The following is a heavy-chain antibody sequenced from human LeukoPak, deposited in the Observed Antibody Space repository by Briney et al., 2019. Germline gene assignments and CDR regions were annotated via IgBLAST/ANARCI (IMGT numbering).Heavy chain of an antibody. Sequence: GGSLRLSCTASRFTFGDYAMSWVRQAPGTGREWVAVISYDGSNKYYADSVKGGFTISRDNTKNTLYLQMNSRRAEDTAVCFCAREDMVRGVIDYWGQGTLVTVSS. CDR2: ISYDGSNK. D-gene: IGHD3-10*01. J-gene: IGHJ4*02. CDR3: AREDMVRGVIDY. V-gene: IGHV3-30*14. CDR1: RFTFGDYA.